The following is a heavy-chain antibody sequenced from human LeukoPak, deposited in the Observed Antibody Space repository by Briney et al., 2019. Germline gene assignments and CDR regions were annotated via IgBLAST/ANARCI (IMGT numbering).Heavy chain of an antibody. D-gene: IGHD5-18*01. CDR3: AKGDGGYSYGPVDY. J-gene: IGHJ4*02. Sequence: GRSLRLSCAASGFTFSSYGMHWVRQAPGKGLEWVAVILYDGSNKYYADSVKGRFTISRDNSKNTLYLQMNSLRAEDTAVYYCAKGDGGYSYGPVDYWGQGTLVTVSS. CDR2: ILYDGSNK. CDR1: GFTFSSYG. V-gene: IGHV3-30*18.